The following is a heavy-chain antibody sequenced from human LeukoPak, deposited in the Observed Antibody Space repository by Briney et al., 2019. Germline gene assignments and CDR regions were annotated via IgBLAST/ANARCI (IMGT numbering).Heavy chain of an antibody. CDR2: INHSGST. D-gene: IGHD3-22*01. J-gene: IGHJ4*02. Sequence: KSSETLSLTCAVYGGSFSGYYWSWIRQPPGKGLEWIGEINHSGSTNYNPSLKSRVTISVDMSKNQFSLKLSSVTAADTAVYYCAGLVGRYSSGLYYYYFDYWGQGTLVTVSS. CDR1: GGSFSGYY. V-gene: IGHV4-34*01. CDR3: AGLVGRYSSGLYYYYFDY.